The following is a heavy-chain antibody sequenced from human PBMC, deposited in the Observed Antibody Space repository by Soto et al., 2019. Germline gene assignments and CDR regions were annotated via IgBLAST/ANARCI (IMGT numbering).Heavy chain of an antibody. CDR1: EFDFANIW. Sequence: EVQVLQSGGGFVKPGQTLTLSCETSEFDFANIWINLVRQTTGKGLERFGHIKDKADGVSADYGASGKGRCVISRDDSTGLVYLAMNSLRTEDTSIYYCTSTLMDFWCQGTPVTFSS. CDR3: TSTLMDF. J-gene: IGHJ4*02. D-gene: IGHD5-12*01. V-gene: IGHV3-15*07. CDR2: IKDKADGVSA.